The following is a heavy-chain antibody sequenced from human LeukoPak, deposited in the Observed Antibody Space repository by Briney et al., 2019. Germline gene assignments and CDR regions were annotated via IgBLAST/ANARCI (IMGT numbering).Heavy chain of an antibody. CDR1: GFTFSSYW. CDR2: IKQDGSEK. J-gene: IGHJ6*03. CDR3: ARQGGYYYYYMDV. Sequence: GGSLRLSCAASGFTFSSYWMSWVRQAPGKGLEWAANIKQDGSEKYYVDSVKGRFTISRDNAKNSLYLQMNSLRAEDTAVYYRARQGGYYYYYMDVWGKGTTVTVSS. V-gene: IGHV3-7*01. D-gene: IGHD1-26*01.